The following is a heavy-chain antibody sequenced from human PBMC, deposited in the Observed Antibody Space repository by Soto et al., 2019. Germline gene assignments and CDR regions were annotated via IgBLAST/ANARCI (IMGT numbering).Heavy chain of an antibody. Sequence: QLQLGQSGAEVREPGASVKVSCKASGYSFTSLDINWVRQTAGQGLEWMGWMQPSTGRTGYAQKFQGRVTMTRDTSINTAYMELTTLTSDDTAFYYCARGVSAGVDYWGQGTLVTVSS. J-gene: IGHJ4*02. CDR1: GYSFTSLD. CDR3: ARGVSAGVDY. D-gene: IGHD1-26*01. CDR2: MQPSTGRT. V-gene: IGHV1-8*01.